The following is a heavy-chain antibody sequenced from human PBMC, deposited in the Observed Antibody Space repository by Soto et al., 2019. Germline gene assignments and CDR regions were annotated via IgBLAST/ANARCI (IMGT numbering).Heavy chain of an antibody. J-gene: IGHJ3*02. CDR3: ARDLQGTATTRRGAFDI. V-gene: IGHV1-69*13. CDR1: GGTFSSYA. CDR2: IIPIFGTA. Sequence: ASVKVSCKASGGTFSSYAISWVRQAPGQGLEWMGGIIPIFGTANYAQKFQGRVTITADESTSTAYMELSSLRSEDTALYYCARDLQGTATTRRGAFDIWGQGTMVTVSS. D-gene: IGHD1-7*01.